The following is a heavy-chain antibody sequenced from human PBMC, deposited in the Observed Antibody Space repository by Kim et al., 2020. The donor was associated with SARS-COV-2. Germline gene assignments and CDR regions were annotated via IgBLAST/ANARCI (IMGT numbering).Heavy chain of an antibody. CDR2: ISGIGSNT. D-gene: IGHD3-9*01. CDR3: AKPLLLTGSWKDAFDY. CDR1: GFSFSTYT. Sequence: GGSLRLSCAASGFSFSTYTMTWVRQAPGKGLEWVAGISGIGSNTFYADSVKGRFTISRDNSNNTLFLHMNNLRGDDTALYYCAKPLLLTGSWKDAFDYWGQGTLVTVSS. J-gene: IGHJ4*02. V-gene: IGHV3-23*01.